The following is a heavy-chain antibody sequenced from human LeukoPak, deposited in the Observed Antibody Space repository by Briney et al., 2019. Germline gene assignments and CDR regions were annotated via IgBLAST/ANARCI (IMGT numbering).Heavy chain of an antibody. Sequence: SVKVSCKASGGTFSSYAISWVRQAPGQGLEWMGGIIPIFGTANYAQKFRGRVTITADESTSTAYMELSSLRSEDTAVYYCARGGREYCSSTSCYWPDYWGQGTLVTVSS. CDR2: IIPIFGTA. J-gene: IGHJ4*02. D-gene: IGHD2-2*01. V-gene: IGHV1-69*13. CDR3: ARGGREYCSSTSCYWPDY. CDR1: GGTFSSYA.